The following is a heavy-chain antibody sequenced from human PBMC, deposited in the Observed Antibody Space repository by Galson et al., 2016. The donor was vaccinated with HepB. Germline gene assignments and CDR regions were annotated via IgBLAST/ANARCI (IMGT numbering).Heavy chain of an antibody. V-gene: IGHV1-46*01. CDR2: INPRDGTT. CDR1: GYTFTSYY. CDR3: ARDTDSGDYGRGLDY. Sequence: SVKVSCKASGYTFTSYYMHWVRQAPGQGLEWLGIINPRDGTTSYAQKFQGRVNMTRDTSTSTVYMELSSLRFEDMAIYYCARDTDSGDYGRGLDYWGQGTQVTVSS. D-gene: IGHD4-17*01. J-gene: IGHJ4*02.